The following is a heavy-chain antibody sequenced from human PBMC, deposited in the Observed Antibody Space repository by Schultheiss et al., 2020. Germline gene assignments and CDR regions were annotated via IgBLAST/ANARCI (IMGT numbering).Heavy chain of an antibody. J-gene: IGHJ5*02. CDR3: ATALETWWFDP. D-gene: IGHD2-21*02. Sequence: GGSLRLSCAASGFTFSSYAMSWVRQAPGKGLEWVSYISSSGSTIYYADSVKGRFAISRDNAKNSLYLQMRSLRAEDTAIYYCATALETWWFDPWGQGALVTVSS. CDR1: GFTFSSYA. V-gene: IGHV3-48*03. CDR2: ISSSGSTI.